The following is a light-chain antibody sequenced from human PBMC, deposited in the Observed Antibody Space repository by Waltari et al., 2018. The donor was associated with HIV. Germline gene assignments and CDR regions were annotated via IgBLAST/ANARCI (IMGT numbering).Light chain of an antibody. CDR1: NIGSKS. CDR2: DDS. CDR3: QVWDSSSAHQV. Sequence: SYVLTQPPSVSVAPGQTARITCGGTNIGSKSVHWYQQKPGQAPGLVVYDDSDRPSGIPERFSGSNAGNTATLTISRVEAGDEADYSCQVWDSSSAHQVFGTGTKVTVL. J-gene: IGLJ1*01. V-gene: IGLV3-21*02.